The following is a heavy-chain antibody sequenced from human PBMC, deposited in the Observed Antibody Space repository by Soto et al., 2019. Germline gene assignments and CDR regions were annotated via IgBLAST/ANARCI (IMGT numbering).Heavy chain of an antibody. CDR3: ARASTVVTHSGSYNWFDP. J-gene: IGHJ5*02. CDR1: GGSISSNY. CDR2: IYYSGST. Sequence: QVQLQESGPGLVKPSETLSLTCTVSGGSISSNYWSWIRQPPGKGLEWIGYIYYSGSTNYNPSLKSRVTISVDTSKNQFSLKLSSVPAADTAVYYCARASTVVTHSGSYNWFDPWGQGTLVTVSS. V-gene: IGHV4-59*01. D-gene: IGHD2-21*02.